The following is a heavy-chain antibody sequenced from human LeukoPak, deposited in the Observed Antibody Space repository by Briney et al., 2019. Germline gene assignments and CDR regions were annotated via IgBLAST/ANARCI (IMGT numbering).Heavy chain of an antibody. CDR1: GGTFSSYA. J-gene: IGHJ6*03. Sequence: ASVKVSCKASGGTFSSYAISWVRQAPGQGLEWMGGIIPIFGTANYAQKFQGRVTITTDESTSTAYMELSSLRSEDTAVYYCARGPQSRYYYYMDAWGKGTTVTVSS. CDR3: ARGPQSRYYYYMDA. CDR2: IIPIFGTA. V-gene: IGHV1-69*05.